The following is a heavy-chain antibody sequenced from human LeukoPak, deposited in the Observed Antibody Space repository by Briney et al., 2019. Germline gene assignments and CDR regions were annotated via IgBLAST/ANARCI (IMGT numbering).Heavy chain of an antibody. CDR1: GFAFSSYS. CDR3: AREGDDSSGYSYQPPDY. CDR2: SSSSSSYK. Sequence: PGGSLRLSCSASGFAFSSYSMSWVRQAPGRGLEWVSSSSSSSSYKYYADSVKGRFTISRDNAKNSLYLQMNSLRAEDTVVYYCAREGDDSSGYSYQPPDYWGQGTLVTVSS. V-gene: IGHV3-21*01. D-gene: IGHD3-22*01. J-gene: IGHJ4*02.